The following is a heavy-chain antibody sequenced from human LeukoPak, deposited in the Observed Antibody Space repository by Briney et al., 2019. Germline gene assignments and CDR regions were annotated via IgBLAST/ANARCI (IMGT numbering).Heavy chain of an antibody. CDR3: ARGFGVVPAATLDY. Sequence: PSETLSLTCAVSGDSIRSYYWSWIRQPPGKGLEWIGEINHSGSTNYNPSLKSRVTISVDTSKNQFSLKLSSVTAADTAVYYCARGFGVVPAATLDYWGQGTLVTVSS. CDR2: INHSGST. V-gene: IGHV4-34*01. CDR1: GDSIRSYY. J-gene: IGHJ4*02. D-gene: IGHD2-2*01.